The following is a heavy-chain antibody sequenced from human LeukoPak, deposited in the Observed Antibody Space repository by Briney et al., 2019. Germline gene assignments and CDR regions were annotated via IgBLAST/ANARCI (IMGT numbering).Heavy chain of an antibody. J-gene: IGHJ4*02. CDR3: AKDLTRGYIVVVPAAYRYYFDY. D-gene: IGHD2-2*01. Sequence: GGSLRLSCASSGFTFSSYGMHWVRQAPGKGLEWVAFIRYDGSNKYYADSVKGRFTISRDNSKNTLYLQMNSLRAEDTAVYYCAKDLTRGYIVVVPAAYRYYFDYWGQGTLVTVSS. CDR2: IRYDGSNK. CDR1: GFTFSSYG. V-gene: IGHV3-30*02.